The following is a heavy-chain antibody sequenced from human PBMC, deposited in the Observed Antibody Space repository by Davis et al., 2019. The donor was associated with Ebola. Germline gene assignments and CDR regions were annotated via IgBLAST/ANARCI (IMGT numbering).Heavy chain of an antibody. D-gene: IGHD6-13*01. J-gene: IGHJ5*02. CDR3: ARQLSSSWPPGP. CDR1: GFTFSSYA. Sequence: GESLKISCAASGFTFSSYAMHWVRQAPGKGLEWVAVISYDGSNKYYADSVKGRFTISRDNSKNTLYLQMNSLRAEDTAVYYCARQLSSSWPPGPWGQGTLVTVSS. CDR2: ISYDGSNK. V-gene: IGHV3-30-3*01.